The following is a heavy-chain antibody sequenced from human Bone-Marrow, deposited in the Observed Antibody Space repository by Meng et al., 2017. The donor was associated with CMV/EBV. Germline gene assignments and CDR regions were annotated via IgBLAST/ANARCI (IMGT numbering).Heavy chain of an antibody. J-gene: IGHJ6*01. D-gene: IGHD3-22*01. V-gene: IGHV1-8*01. CDR1: GYTFTSYD. Sequence: ASVKVSCKASGYTFTSYDINWVRQATGQGLEWMGWMNPNSGNTGYAQKFQGRVTMTRNTSISTAYMELSSLRSEDTAVYYCAREGYYYDSSGYYVTYYYYGMDVWGQGTTVTVYS. CDR3: AREGYYYDSSGYYVTYYYYGMDV. CDR2: MNPNSGNT.